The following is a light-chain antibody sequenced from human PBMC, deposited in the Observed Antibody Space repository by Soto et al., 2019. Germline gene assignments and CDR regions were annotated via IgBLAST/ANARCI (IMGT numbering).Light chain of an antibody. CDR1: SSNIGSNT. CDR2: TND. Sequence: QPVLTQPPSASGTPGQRVTISCSGSSSNIGSNTVNWYQHLPGTAPKVLIYTNDQRPSGVPDRLSGSKSGTSASLAISGLQSEDEAEYFCAAWDDRLNGWVFGGGTKVTVL. J-gene: IGLJ3*02. V-gene: IGLV1-44*01. CDR3: AAWDDRLNGWV.